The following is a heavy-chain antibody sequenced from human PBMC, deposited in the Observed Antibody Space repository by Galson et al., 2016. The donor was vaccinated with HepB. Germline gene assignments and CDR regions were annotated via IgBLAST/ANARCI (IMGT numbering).Heavy chain of an antibody. CDR2: IRSSGDDT. D-gene: IGHD2-8*01. V-gene: IGHV3-23*01. CDR1: GFTFSSFA. Sequence: SLRLSCAASGFTFSSFAMSWVRQAPGKGLEWVSGIRSSGDDTYYADSVKGRFTISRDNSNNTLTLQMNSLRAEDTAIYFCAKDGVRGRHYYGMDVWGQGTTVTVSS. J-gene: IGHJ6*02. CDR3: AKDGVRGRHYYGMDV.